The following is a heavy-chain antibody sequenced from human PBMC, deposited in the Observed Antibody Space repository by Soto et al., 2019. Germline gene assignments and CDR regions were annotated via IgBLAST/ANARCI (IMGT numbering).Heavy chain of an antibody. D-gene: IGHD3-10*01. CDR1: GGSISSGGYY. Sequence: QVQLQESGPGLVKPSQTLSVTCTVSGGSISSGGYYWSRIRQHPGKGLEWFGYIYYSVSTYYNPSLNIRVTISVDTSKNQFSLKLGSVAAAATALYYCERWFSDYWGQGTLVTVSS. V-gene: IGHV4-31*03. CDR3: ERWFSDY. CDR2: IYYSVST. J-gene: IGHJ4*02.